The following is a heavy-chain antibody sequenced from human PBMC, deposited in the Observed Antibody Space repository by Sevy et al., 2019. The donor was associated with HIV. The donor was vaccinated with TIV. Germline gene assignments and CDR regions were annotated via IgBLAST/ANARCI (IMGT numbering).Heavy chain of an antibody. CDR3: TRVSRGTDDVY. J-gene: IGHJ4*02. Sequence: GGSLRLSCVASGFTFSNSWMNWVRQAPGKGLEWVANINPGGTEEFYVDSVKGRFIISRDNAKNSLFLQMNSLRAEDTAVYYCTRVSRGTDDVYWGQGTLVTASS. V-gene: IGHV3-7*01. CDR2: INPGGTEE. CDR1: GFTFSNSW. D-gene: IGHD2-2*01.